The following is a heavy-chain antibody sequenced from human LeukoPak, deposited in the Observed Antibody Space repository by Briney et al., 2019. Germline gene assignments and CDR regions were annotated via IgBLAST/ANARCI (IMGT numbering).Heavy chain of an antibody. V-gene: IGHV1-69*04. D-gene: IGHD6-19*01. CDR1: GGTFSNYA. CDR3: AKDAGGSGWYYYFDY. J-gene: IGHJ4*02. Sequence: ASVKVSCKASGGTFSNYAISWVRQAPGQGLEWMGRFIPILGIANYAQKFQGRVTITADKSTSTAYMELSSLRAEDTALYYCAKDAGGSGWYYYFDYWGQGTLVTVSS. CDR2: FIPILGIA.